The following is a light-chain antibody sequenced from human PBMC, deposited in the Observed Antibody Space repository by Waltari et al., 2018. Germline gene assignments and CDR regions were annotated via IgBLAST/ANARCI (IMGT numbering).Light chain of an antibody. CDR3: QSFDSSVHTSL. J-gene: IGLJ2*01. CDR1: SSNIGGNF. Sequence: SVLTQPPSASGTPGQTVTIPCSGSSSNIGGNFVYWYQQLPGMAPQLRISKNKQRPSGVPDRCSGSESCTSASLAISGLRSDDEAEYYCQSFDSSVHTSLFGGGTRLTVL. CDR2: KNK. V-gene: IGLV1-47*01.